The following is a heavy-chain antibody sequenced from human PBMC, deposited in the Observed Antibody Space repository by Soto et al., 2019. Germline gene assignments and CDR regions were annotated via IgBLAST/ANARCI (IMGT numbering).Heavy chain of an antibody. J-gene: IGHJ5*02. CDR1: GFTVSSNY. Sequence: EVQLVESGGGLVQPGGSLRLSCAASGFTVSSNYMSWVRQAPGKGLEWVSVIYSGGTTYYADSVKGRFTISRDNSKNTLYLQMNSLRAEDTAVYYCARNGDSNAYRGWFDPWSQGTLVTVSS. CDR2: IYSGGTT. D-gene: IGHD3-16*01. V-gene: IGHV3-66*01. CDR3: ARNGDSNAYRGWFDP.